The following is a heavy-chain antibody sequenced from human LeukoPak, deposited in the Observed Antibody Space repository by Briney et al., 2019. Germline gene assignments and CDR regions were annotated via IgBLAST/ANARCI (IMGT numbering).Heavy chain of an antibody. CDR2: IYYSGST. Sequence: SETLSLTCTVSGGSISSSSYYWGWIRQPPGKGLEWIGSIYYSGSTYYNPSLKSRVTISVDTSKNQFSLKLSSVTAADTAVYYCARVTPLDSSSWLHFDYWGQGTLVTVSS. D-gene: IGHD6-13*01. J-gene: IGHJ4*02. V-gene: IGHV4-39*07. CDR1: GGSISSSSYY. CDR3: ARVTPLDSSSWLHFDY.